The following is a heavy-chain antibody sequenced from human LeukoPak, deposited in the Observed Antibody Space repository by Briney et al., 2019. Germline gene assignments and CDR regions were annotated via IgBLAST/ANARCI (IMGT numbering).Heavy chain of an antibody. CDR3: ARQTGSSWNPYFDY. V-gene: IGHV5-51*01. CDR1: GYSFTSYW. CDR2: IYPGDSDT. J-gene: IGHJ4*02. Sequence: GESLKISCKGSGYSFTSYWIGWGRQMPGKGLEWMGIIYPGDSDTRYSPSFQGQVTISADKSISTAYLQWSSLRASDNAIYYCARQTGSSWNPYFDYWGQGTLVTVSS. D-gene: IGHD6-13*01.